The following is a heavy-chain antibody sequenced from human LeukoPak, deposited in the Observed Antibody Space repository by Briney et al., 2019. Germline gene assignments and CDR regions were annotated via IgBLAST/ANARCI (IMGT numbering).Heavy chain of an antibody. CDR2: INPNSGGT. Sequence: ASVKISCKASGYTFTGYYMHWVRQAPGQGLEWMGWINPNSGGTNYAQKFQGRVTMTRDTSISTAYMELSRLRSDDTAVYYCARQGYCSSTSCRNWFDPWAREPWSPSPQ. J-gene: IGHJ5*02. V-gene: IGHV1-2*02. CDR3: ARQGYCSSTSCRNWFDP. D-gene: IGHD2-2*01. CDR1: GYTFTGYY.